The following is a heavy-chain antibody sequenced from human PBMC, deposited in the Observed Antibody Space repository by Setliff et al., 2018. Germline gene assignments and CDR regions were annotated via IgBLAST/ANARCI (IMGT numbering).Heavy chain of an antibody. Sequence: PSETLSLTCTVSGGSISSGGYYWSWIRQHPGKGLEWIGYIYYSGSTYYNPSLKSRVTISVDTSKNQFSLKLSSVTAADTAVYYCARLGGSSTSGGFYYFYYYMDVWGKGTTVTVSS. CDR2: IYYSGST. CDR3: ARLGGSSTSGGFYYFYYYMDV. D-gene: IGHD2-2*01. CDR1: GGSISSGGYY. J-gene: IGHJ6*03. V-gene: IGHV4-31*03.